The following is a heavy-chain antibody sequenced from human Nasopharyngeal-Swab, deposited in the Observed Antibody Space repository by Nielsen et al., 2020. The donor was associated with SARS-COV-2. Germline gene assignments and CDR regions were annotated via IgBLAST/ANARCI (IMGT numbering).Heavy chain of an antibody. CDR2: ISTKTGAP. CDR1: GYTFTSNV. J-gene: IGHJ4*02. V-gene: IGHV7-4-1*02. Sequence: ASVKVSCNASGYTFTSNVLNWVRQAPGQGPEYIGWISTKTGAPTYAQAFTGRFVISLDTSVSTTYLQISSLKADDTAVYYCAREKQEYANIWIDYWGQGTKVIVSS. CDR3: AREKQEYANIWIDY. D-gene: IGHD1-1*01.